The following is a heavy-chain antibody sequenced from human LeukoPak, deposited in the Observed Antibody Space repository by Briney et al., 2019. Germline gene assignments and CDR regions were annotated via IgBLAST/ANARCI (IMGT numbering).Heavy chain of an antibody. CDR1: GFTFSSYS. V-gene: IGHV3-21*03. CDR2: ISSSSSYI. CDR3: TTGHTYYDILTGRLIDY. Sequence: GGSLRLSCAASGFTFSSYSMNWVRQAPGKGLEWVSSISSSSSYIYYADSVKGRFTISRDNAKNSLYLQMNSLKTEDTAVYYCTTGHTYYDILTGRLIDYWGQGTLVTVSS. J-gene: IGHJ4*02. D-gene: IGHD3-9*01.